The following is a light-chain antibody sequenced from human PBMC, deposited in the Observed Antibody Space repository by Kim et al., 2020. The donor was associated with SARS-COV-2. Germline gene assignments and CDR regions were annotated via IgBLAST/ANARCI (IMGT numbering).Light chain of an antibody. CDR2: GNS. CDR3: QSYDSSLSGYV. Sequence: QRVTISWTGGGSNIGAGYDVHWYQQLPGTAPKLLIYGNSNRPSGVPDRFSGSKSGTSASLAITGLQAEDEADYYCQSYDSSLSGYVFGTGTKVTVL. J-gene: IGLJ1*01. V-gene: IGLV1-40*01. CDR1: GSNIGAGYD.